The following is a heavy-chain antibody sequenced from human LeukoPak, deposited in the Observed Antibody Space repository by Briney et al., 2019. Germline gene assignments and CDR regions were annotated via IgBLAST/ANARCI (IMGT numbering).Heavy chain of an antibody. CDR1: GHSFTDYW. J-gene: IGHJ3*02. CDR3: ASPTGRGCTSSSCYVDAFDI. V-gene: IGHV5-51*04. Sequence: GESLKISCKVSGHSFTDYWIGWVRQMPGEGLEWMGVIFPGDSDTRYSPSFQGQVTISADKPISTAYLQWSSLKASDTAIYYCASPTGRGCTSSSCYVDAFDIWGQGTMVTVSS. D-gene: IGHD2-2*01. CDR2: IFPGDSDT.